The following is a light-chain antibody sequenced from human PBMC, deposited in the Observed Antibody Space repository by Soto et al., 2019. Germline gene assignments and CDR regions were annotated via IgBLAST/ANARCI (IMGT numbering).Light chain of an antibody. J-gene: IGKJ1*01. V-gene: IGKV1-5*01. CDR3: HQYNSYSWT. CDR2: DAS. Sequence: DIQMTQSPSTLSASVGDRVTITCRASQSISSWLAWYQQKPGKAPKLLIYDASSLESGVPSRFSGSGSGTELTLTISSLQPDDFATYYCHQYNSYSWTFGQGTKVEIK. CDR1: QSISSW.